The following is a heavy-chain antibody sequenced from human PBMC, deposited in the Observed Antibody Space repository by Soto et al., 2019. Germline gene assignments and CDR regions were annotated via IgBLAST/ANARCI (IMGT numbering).Heavy chain of an antibody. V-gene: IGHV4-59*01. CDR1: GGSISSYY. D-gene: IGHD6-13*01. CDR3: ARAFLGYSSSVLDY. CDR2: IYYSGST. Sequence: QVQLQESGPGLVKPSETLSLTCTVSGGSISSYYWSWIRQPPGKGLERIGYIYYSGSTNYNPSLKSRVTISVDTSKNQFSLKLSSVTAADTAVYYCARAFLGYSSSVLDYWGQGTLVTVSS. J-gene: IGHJ4*02.